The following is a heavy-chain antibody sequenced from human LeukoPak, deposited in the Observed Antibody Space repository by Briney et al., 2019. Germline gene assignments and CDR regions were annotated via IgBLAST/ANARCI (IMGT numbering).Heavy chain of an antibody. CDR1: GLNFDDFA. CDR2: ISADGGST. V-gene: IGHV3-43*02. J-gene: IGHJ4*02. CDR3: AKESGKFDY. Sequence: GGSLGLSLVASGLNFDDFAMHWVGQAPGKGLEWVSLISADGGSTFSADSVKGRFSISRDNSKNSLYLQMNSLRSKDTAMYYCAKESGKFDYWGQGTLVAVSS.